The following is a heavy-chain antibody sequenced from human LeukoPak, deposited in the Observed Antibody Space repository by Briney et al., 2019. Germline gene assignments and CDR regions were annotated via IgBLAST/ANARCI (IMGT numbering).Heavy chain of an antibody. CDR2: IHYSGNT. V-gene: IGHV4-31*03. D-gene: IGHD2-15*01. J-gene: IGHJ4*02. CDR3: ARTINHCSGGSCYELDY. Sequence: SQTLSLTCTVSVGSISSGCYYWSWIRQHPGKGLEWIGYIHYSGNTYYNPSLKSRITISVDTSKNQFSLRLSSVTAADTAVYYCARTINHCSGGSCYELDYWGQGTLVTVSS. CDR1: VGSISSGCYY.